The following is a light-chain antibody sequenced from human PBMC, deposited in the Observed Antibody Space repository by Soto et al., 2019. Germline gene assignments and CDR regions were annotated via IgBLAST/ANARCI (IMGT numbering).Light chain of an antibody. J-gene: IGKJ4*01. Sequence: EIVLTQSPGTLSLSPGERASLSCRASQSVSSSYLAWYQQKPGQAPRLLIYDASNRATGIPARFSGSGSGTDFTLTISSLELEDFAVYYCQQRKTWPLTFGGGTKVDI. CDR2: DAS. CDR1: QSVSSSY. CDR3: QQRKTWPLT. V-gene: IGKV3D-20*02.